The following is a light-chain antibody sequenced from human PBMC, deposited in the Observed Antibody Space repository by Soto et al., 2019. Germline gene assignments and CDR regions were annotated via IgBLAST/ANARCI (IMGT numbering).Light chain of an antibody. Sequence: EIVLTQSPGTLSLSPGKRATLSCRASQRVSSNNLAWYQQKPGQAPRLLIYGASSRATGIPDRFSGSGSGTDFTLTISRLEPEDFAVYYCQQYDRSPLTFGGGTKVEIK. CDR1: QRVSSNN. V-gene: IGKV3-20*01. CDR3: QQYDRSPLT. CDR2: GAS. J-gene: IGKJ4*01.